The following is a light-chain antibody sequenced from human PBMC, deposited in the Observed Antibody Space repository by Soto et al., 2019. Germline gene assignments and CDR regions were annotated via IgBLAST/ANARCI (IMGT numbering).Light chain of an antibody. J-gene: IGKJ1*01. Sequence: DIQMTQSPSSLSASVGDRVTITCRASQSISSYLNWYQQKPGKAPKLLIYGASSLQSGVPSRFSGSGSGTDFSLTICSLQPEDFATYYCQQSYGTPWTFGQGTKVEIK. CDR2: GAS. CDR3: QQSYGTPWT. V-gene: IGKV1-39*01. CDR1: QSISSY.